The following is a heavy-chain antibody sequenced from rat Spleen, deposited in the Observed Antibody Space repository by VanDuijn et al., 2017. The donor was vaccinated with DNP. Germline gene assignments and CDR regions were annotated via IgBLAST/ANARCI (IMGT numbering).Heavy chain of an antibody. CDR1: GFIFSDYA. D-gene: IGHD1-11*01. CDR3: TTRGIYGGYDY. J-gene: IGHJ2*01. Sequence: EVQLVESGGGLVQPGHSLRLSCAASGFIFSDYAMAWVRQSPKMGLEWVATIIYDGSSAFYRDSVTGRLTISRDFAKTTLYLQMDSLRSEDSATYYCTTRGIYGGYDYWGQGVMVTVSS. CDR2: IIYDGSSA. V-gene: IGHV5S10*01.